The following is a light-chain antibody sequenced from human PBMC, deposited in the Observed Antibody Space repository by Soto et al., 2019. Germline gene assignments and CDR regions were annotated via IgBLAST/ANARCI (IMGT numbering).Light chain of an antibody. J-gene: IGLJ2*01. V-gene: IGLV1-40*01. CDR2: GNS. CDR3: QSYDSSLRVRV. Sequence: QSVLTQPPSVSGAPGQRVTISCTGSSSNIGAGYDVHWYQQLPGTAPKLLIYGNSNRPSGVPDRFSGSKSGTSASLAITGRQAEDEADYYCQSYDSSLRVRVFGGGTKLTVL. CDR1: SSNIGAGYD.